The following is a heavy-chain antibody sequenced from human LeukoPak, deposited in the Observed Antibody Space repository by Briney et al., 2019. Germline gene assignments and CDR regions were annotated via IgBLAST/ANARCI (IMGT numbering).Heavy chain of an antibody. V-gene: IGHV3-7*01. CDR2: IKQDGSEK. Sequence: GGSLRLSCAASGFTFNSYSMNWVRQAPGKGLEWVANIKQDGSEKYYVDSVKGRFTISRDNAKNSLYLQMNSLRAEDTAVYYCAKAADTYSSGWYRLYFDYWGQGTLVTVSS. D-gene: IGHD6-19*01. CDR1: GFTFNSYS. J-gene: IGHJ4*02. CDR3: AKAADTYSSGWYRLYFDY.